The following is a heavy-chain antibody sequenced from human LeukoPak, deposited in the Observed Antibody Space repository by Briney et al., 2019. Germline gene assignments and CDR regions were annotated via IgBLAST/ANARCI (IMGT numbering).Heavy chain of an antibody. J-gene: IGHJ3*02. Sequence: ESGPTLVKPTQTLTLTCTLFGLSLTTSGVGVGWIRQPPGKALEWLALIYWNDEKRYSPSLKSRLTITKDTSKIQVVLAMTNMDPVDTATYYCAHTQYFDSGGVDDGFDIWGQGTMVTVSS. CDR3: AHTQYFDSGGVDDGFDI. V-gene: IGHV2-5*01. D-gene: IGHD3-22*01. CDR1: GLSLTTSGVG. CDR2: IYWNDEK.